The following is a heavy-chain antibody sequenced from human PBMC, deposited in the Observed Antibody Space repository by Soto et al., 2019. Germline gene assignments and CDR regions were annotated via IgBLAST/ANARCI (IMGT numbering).Heavy chain of an antibody. D-gene: IGHD3-16*01. V-gene: IGHV3-23*01. CDR3: AKDPYVSVSYYTYYYYGMDV. J-gene: IGHJ6*04. CDR1: GFTFSSYA. CDR2: ISGSGCST. Sequence: GGSLRLSCAASGFTFSSYAMSWVRQAPGKGLEWVSAISGSGCSTYYADSVKGRFTISRDNSKNTLYLQINSLRAEYTAVYYCAKDPYVSVSYYTYYYYGMDVWGKGTTVT.